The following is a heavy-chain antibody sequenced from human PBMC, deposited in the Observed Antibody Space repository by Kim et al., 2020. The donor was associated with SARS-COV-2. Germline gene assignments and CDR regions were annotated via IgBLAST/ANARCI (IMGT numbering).Heavy chain of an antibody. V-gene: IGHV4-31*02. J-gene: IGHJ4*02. D-gene: IGHD3-22*01. CDR3: ARGSSGYYSHFDY. Sequence: YNPSLQGRVTISVDTSKNQFSLKLSSVTAADTAVYYCARGSSGYYSHFDYWGQGTLVTVSS.